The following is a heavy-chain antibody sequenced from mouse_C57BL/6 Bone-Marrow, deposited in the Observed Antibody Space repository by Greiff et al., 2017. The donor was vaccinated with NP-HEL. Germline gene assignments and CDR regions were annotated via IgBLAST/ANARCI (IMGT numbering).Heavy chain of an antibody. CDR3: LRGYGSSYGY. CDR1: GFNIKDDY. Sequence: EVHLVESGAELVRPGASVKLSCTASGFNIKDDYMHWVKQRPEQGLEWIGWIDPENGDTEYASKFQGKAPITADPSSNTAYLQLSSLTSEDTAVYYCLRGYGSSYGYWGQGTTLTVSS. V-gene: IGHV14-4*01. J-gene: IGHJ2*01. D-gene: IGHD1-1*01. CDR2: IDPENGDT.